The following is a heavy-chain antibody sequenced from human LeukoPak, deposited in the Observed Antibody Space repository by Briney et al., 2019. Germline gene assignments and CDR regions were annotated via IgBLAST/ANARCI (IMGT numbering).Heavy chain of an antibody. CDR2: IKQDGSEK. D-gene: IGHD6-19*01. CDR1: GFTFSSYW. V-gene: IGHV3-7*03. CDR3: ARDSEQWLVRVFDY. J-gene: IGHJ4*02. Sequence: GSLRLSCAASGFTFSSYWMSWVRRAPGKGLEWVANIKQDGSEKYYVDSVKGRFTISRDNAKNSLYLQMNSLRAEDTAVYYCARDSEQWLVRVFDYWGQGTLVTVSS.